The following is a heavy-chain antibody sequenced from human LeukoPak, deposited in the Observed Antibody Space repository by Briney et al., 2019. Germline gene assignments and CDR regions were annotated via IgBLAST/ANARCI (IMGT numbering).Heavy chain of an antibody. CDR3: ATLPYSSSWYEYYFDY. V-gene: IGHV1-24*01. J-gene: IGHJ4*02. D-gene: IGHD6-13*01. CDR1: GYTLTELS. CDR2: FDPEDGET. Sequence: ASVKVSCKGSGYTLTELSMHWVRQAPGKGLEWMGGFDPEDGETIYAQKFQGRVTMTEDTSTDTAYMELSSLRSEDTAVYYCATLPYSSSWYEYYFDYWGQGTLVTVSS.